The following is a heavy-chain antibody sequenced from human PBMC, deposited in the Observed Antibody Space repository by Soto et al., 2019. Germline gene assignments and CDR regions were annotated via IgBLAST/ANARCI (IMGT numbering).Heavy chain of an antibody. Sequence: GGSLRLSCAASGFTFDDYAMHWVRQAPGKGLEWVSALYDVDGTYYADSARGRFTISRDNSNNIIYLQMNSLGPDDTAVYYCASWLEREHAYDIWGLVTMVTVSS. CDR3: ASWLEREHAYDI. J-gene: IGHJ3*02. V-gene: IGHV3-53*01. CDR1: GFTFDDYA. D-gene: IGHD1-1*01. CDR2: LYDVDGT.